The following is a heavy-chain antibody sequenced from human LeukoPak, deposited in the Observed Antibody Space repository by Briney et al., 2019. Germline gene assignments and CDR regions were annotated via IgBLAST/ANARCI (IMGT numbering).Heavy chain of an antibody. CDR1: GGTFGSYA. V-gene: IGHV1-69*13. Sequence: SVKVSCKASGGTFGSYAISWVRQAPGQGLEWMGGIIPIFGTANYAQKFQGRVTITADEPTSTAYMELSSLRSEDTAVYYCARGYRGLRYFDWLLYKDAFDIWGQGTMVTVSS. J-gene: IGHJ3*02. CDR2: IIPIFGTA. CDR3: ARGYRGLRYFDWLLYKDAFDI. D-gene: IGHD3-9*01.